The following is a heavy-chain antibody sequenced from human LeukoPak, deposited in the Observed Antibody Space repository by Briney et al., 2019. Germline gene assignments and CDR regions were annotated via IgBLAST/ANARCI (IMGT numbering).Heavy chain of an antibody. CDR3: ARAVEWLGFDY. J-gene: IGHJ4*02. V-gene: IGHV3-30*01. D-gene: IGHD6-19*01. CDR2: ISYDRSNK. CDR1: GFTFSSYA. Sequence: PGRSLRLSCAASGFTFSSYAMHWVRQAPGKGLEWVAVISYDRSNKYYADSEKGRFTISRDNSKNTLYLQMNSLRAEDTAVYYCARAVEWLGFDYWGQGTLVTVSS.